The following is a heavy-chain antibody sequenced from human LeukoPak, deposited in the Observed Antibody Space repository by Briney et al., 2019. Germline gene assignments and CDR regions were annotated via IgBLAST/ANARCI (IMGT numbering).Heavy chain of an antibody. V-gene: IGHV4-39*01. J-gene: IGHJ3*02. CDR1: GGSISSGSYY. D-gene: IGHD5-12*01. Sequence: SETLSLTCTVSGGSISSGSYYWGWIRQPPGKGLEWIGSIYYSGSTYYNPSLKSRVTISVDTSKNQFSLKLSSVTAADTAVYYCARLGGEWLRRGAFDIWGQGTMVTVSS. CDR2: IYYSGST. CDR3: ARLGGEWLRRGAFDI.